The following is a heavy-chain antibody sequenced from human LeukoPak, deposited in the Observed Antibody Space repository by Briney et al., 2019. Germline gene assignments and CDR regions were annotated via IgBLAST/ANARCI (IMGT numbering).Heavy chain of an antibody. D-gene: IGHD3-10*01. CDR2: ISSSSSTI. CDR1: GFTLASYM. J-gene: IGHJ6*02. V-gene: IGHV3-48*04. CDR3: ARCEAAGSGSECGMDV. Sequence: SGGSLRLSCAASGFTLASYMLNWVRQAPGKGLEWVSYISSSSSTIYYADSVKGRFTISRDNAKNSLYLQMNSLRAEDTAVYYCARCEAAGSGSECGMDVWGQGTTVTVSS.